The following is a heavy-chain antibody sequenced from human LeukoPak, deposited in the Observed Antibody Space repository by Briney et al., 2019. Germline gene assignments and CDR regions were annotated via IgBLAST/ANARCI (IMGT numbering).Heavy chain of an antibody. J-gene: IGHJ4*02. D-gene: IGHD5-18*01. CDR2: IKEDGSEK. Sequence: GGSLRLSCAASGFTFSSYWMSWVRQAPGKGLEWVANIKEDGSEKYYVDSVKGRLAISRDNAKNSLYLQMNSLRAEDTAVYYCGRVSRGYSFGVVAYWGQGTLVTVSS. CDR1: GFTFSSYW. CDR3: GRVSRGYSFGVVAY. V-gene: IGHV3-7*01.